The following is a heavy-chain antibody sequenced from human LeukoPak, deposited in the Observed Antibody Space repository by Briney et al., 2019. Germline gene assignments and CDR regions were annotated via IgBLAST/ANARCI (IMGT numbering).Heavy chain of an antibody. D-gene: IGHD3-10*02. CDR1: GFTFSSYE. Sequence: GGSLRLSCAASGFTFSSYEMNWVRQAPGKGLEWVSYISSSGSTIYYADSVKGRFTISRDNAKNSLYLQMNSMRAEDTAVYYCAELGITMIGGVWGKGATVTISS. J-gene: IGHJ6*04. V-gene: IGHV3-48*03. CDR3: AELGITMIGGV. CDR2: ISSSGSTI.